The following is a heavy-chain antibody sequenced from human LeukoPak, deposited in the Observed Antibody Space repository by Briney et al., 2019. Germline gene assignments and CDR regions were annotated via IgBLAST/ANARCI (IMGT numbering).Heavy chain of an antibody. Sequence: GASVKVSCKASGYTFTSYGISWVRQAPGQGLEWMGWISAYNGNTNYAQKLQGRVTMTTDTSTSTAYMELRSLRSDDTAVYYCARDSAYYDSRGDDAFDIWGQGTMVTVSS. J-gene: IGHJ3*02. CDR3: ARDSAYYDSRGDDAFDI. CDR1: GYTFTSYG. CDR2: ISAYNGNT. D-gene: IGHD3-22*01. V-gene: IGHV1-18*01.